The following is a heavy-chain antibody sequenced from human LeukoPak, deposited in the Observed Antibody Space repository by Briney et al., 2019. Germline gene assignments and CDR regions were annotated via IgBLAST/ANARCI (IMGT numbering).Heavy chain of an antibody. Sequence: SETLSLTCAVYGGSLSGYYWSWIRQPAGKGLEWIGRISSSGGTNYNPSLKSRVTISVDTSKNQFSLKLSSVTAADTAVYFCARGPYSYDSSGAFDIWGQGTMVTVSS. CDR1: GGSLSGYY. V-gene: IGHV4-59*10. J-gene: IGHJ3*02. CDR2: ISSSGGT. CDR3: ARGPYSYDSSGAFDI. D-gene: IGHD3-22*01.